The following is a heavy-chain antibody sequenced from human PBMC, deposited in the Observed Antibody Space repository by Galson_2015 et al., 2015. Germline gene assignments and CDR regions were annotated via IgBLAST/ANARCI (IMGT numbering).Heavy chain of an antibody. Sequence: SVKVSCKASGYTFTSYDISWVRQAPGQGLEWMGWISAYNGNTNYAQKLQGRVTMTTDTSTSTAYMELRSLRSDDTAVYYCARTVSSSWYDWFDPWGQGTLVTVSS. D-gene: IGHD6-13*01. CDR1: GYTFTSYD. CDR2: ISAYNGNT. J-gene: IGHJ5*02. V-gene: IGHV1-18*01. CDR3: ARTVSSSWYDWFDP.